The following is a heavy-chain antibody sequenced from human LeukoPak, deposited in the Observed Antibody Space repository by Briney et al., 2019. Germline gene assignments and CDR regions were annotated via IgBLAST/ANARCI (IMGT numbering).Heavy chain of an antibody. Sequence: GGSLRLSCAASGFTFSSYAMSWVRQAPGKGLGWVSAISGSGGSTYYADSVKGRFTISRDNSKNTLYLQMNSLRAEDTAVYYCAKSSGSQWYFDLWGRGTLVTVSS. J-gene: IGHJ2*01. D-gene: IGHD1-26*01. CDR2: ISGSGGST. CDR1: GFTFSSYA. CDR3: AKSSGSQWYFDL. V-gene: IGHV3-23*01.